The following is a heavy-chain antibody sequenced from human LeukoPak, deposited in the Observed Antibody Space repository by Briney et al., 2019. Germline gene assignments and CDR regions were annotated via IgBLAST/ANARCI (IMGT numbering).Heavy chain of an antibody. J-gene: IGHJ3*01. CDR2: ISYDGSNK. CDR3: AKNPNAYGAFDV. Sequence: GGSLRLSCAASGFTFSSYAMHWVRQAPGKGLEWVAVISYDGSNKYYADSVKGRFTISRDNSKNTLHLQINSLRAEDTAVYYCAKNPNAYGAFDVWGLGTMVTVSS. CDR1: GFTFSSYA. V-gene: IGHV3-30-3*02. D-gene: IGHD4-17*01.